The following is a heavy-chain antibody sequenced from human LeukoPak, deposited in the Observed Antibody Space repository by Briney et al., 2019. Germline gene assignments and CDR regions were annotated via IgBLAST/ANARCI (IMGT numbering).Heavy chain of an antibody. D-gene: IGHD2-2*01. Sequence: GGSLRLSCAASGFTFSSYAMSWVRQASGKGLEWVSAISGSGGSTYYADSVKGRFTISRDNSKNTLYLQMNSLRAEDTAVYYCAKGVRSVVVPAAILYYWGQGTLVTVSS. CDR1: GFTFSSYA. CDR3: AKGVRSVVVPAAILYY. J-gene: IGHJ4*02. V-gene: IGHV3-23*01. CDR2: ISGSGGST.